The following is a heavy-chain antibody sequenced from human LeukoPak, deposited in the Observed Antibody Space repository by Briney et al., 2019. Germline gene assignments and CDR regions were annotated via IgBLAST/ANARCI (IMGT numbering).Heavy chain of an antibody. J-gene: IGHJ4*02. V-gene: IGHV3-30*02. D-gene: IGHD2-15*01. Sequence: GGSLRLSCAASGFTFSSNGMNWVRQAPGKGLEWVAFIRYDGTNKYYADSVKGRFTISRDDSKNTLYLQMNSLRAEDTAVYYCAKIGFHYCSGDNCYFGWGQGTLVTVSS. CDR3: AKIGFHYCSGDNCYFG. CDR2: IRYDGTNK. CDR1: GFTFSSNG.